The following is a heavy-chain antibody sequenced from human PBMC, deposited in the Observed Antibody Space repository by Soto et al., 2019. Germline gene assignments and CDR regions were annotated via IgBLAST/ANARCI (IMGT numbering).Heavy chain of an antibody. CDR1: GGTINSYA. V-gene: IGHV1-69*13. Sequence: GASATVSCKASGGTINSYAISWVRPAPGQGLEWMGGIIPIFGTANYAQKFQGRVTITADESTSTAYMELSSLRSEDTAVYYCAGLNCSGGSCYTASWFDPWGQGTLVTVSS. CDR2: IIPIFGTA. J-gene: IGHJ5*02. CDR3: AGLNCSGGSCYTASWFDP. D-gene: IGHD2-15*01.